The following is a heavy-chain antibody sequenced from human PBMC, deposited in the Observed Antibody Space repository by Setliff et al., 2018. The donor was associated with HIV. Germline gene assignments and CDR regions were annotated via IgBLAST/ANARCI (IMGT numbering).Heavy chain of an antibody. V-gene: IGHV4-38-2*01. CDR2: IYHSGST. CDR1: GYSISSGYY. CDR3: ARSRPFFDF. Sequence: LSLTCAVSGYSISSGYYWGWIRQPPGKGLEWIGSIYHSGSTYYNPSLKSRVTISVDTSNNQFSLKLSSVTAADTAVYYCARSRPFFDFWGQGTMVTVSS. J-gene: IGHJ3*01.